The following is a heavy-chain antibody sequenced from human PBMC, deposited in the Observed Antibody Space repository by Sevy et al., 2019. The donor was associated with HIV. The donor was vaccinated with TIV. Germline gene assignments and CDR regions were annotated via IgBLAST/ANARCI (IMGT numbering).Heavy chain of an antibody. J-gene: IGHJ6*02. CDR1: GFSFSNSA. CDR3: VKDPDYNFWRGDYGMDV. V-gene: IGHV3-64D*06. CDR2: ISSDEVST. Sequence: GGSLRLSCSGSGFSFSNSAMNWVRQTPGKGLKYVSAISSDEVSTYYTDSVRGRFTISRDNSKNTLYLQMSSLRVEDTAVYYCVKDPDYNFWRGDYGMDVWGQGTTVTVSS. D-gene: IGHD3-3*01.